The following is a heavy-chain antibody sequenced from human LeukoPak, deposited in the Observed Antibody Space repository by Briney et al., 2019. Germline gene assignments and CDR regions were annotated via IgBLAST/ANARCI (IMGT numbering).Heavy chain of an antibody. Sequence: PGGSLRPSCAASGFTFSTSWMTWVRQAPGKGLEWVANIKQDGSEEYYVDSVKGRFTISRDNAKNSLYLQMNSLRAEDTAVYYCAHSNNRRGYFDYWGQGTLVIVSS. CDR1: GFTFSTSW. D-gene: IGHD1-1*01. V-gene: IGHV3-7*01. J-gene: IGHJ4*02. CDR2: IKQDGSEE. CDR3: AHSNNRRGYFDY.